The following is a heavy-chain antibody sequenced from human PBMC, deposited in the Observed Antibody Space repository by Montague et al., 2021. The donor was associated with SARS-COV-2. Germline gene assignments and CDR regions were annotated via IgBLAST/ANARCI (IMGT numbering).Heavy chain of an antibody. CDR1: GDSITSGGYF. V-gene: IGHV4-31*03. Sequence: TLSLTCTVSGDSITSGGYFWNWIRQHPGKGLEYIGAITYRGSTYYNPSLTSRVSISMDTSKSAFSLRLHSVTAADTAVYFCAESGRWGYSNPFHHCGRGSLVTVSS. CDR3: AESGRWGYSNPFHH. CDR2: ITYRGST. D-gene: IGHD4-11*01. J-gene: IGHJ4*02.